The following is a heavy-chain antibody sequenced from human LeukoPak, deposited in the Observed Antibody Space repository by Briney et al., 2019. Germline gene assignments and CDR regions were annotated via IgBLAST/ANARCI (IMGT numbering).Heavy chain of an antibody. CDR3: TRHFGSGRDDY. V-gene: IGHV4-39*01. D-gene: IGHD3-10*01. CDR1: GGSISSSNYY. Sequence: SETLSLTCTVSGGSISSSNYYWGWIRQPPGKGLEWIGSIHYSGSTYYNPSLKSRVTVSVDTSKNQFTVNLSSVTAADTAVCYCTRHFGSGRDDYWGQGTLVTVSS. CDR2: IHYSGST. J-gene: IGHJ4*02.